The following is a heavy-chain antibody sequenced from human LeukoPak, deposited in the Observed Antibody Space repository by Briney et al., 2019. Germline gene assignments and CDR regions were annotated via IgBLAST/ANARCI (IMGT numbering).Heavy chain of an antibody. CDR1: GRSFSGYY. J-gene: IGHJ4*02. CDR2: INHSGST. Sequence: PSETLSLTCAVYGRSFSGYYWSWIRQPPGKGLEWIGEINHSGSTNYNPSLKSRVTISVDTSKNQFSLKLSSVTAADTAVYYCARADYGSGNFDYWGQGTLVTVSS. V-gene: IGHV4-34*01. D-gene: IGHD3-10*01. CDR3: ARADYGSGNFDY.